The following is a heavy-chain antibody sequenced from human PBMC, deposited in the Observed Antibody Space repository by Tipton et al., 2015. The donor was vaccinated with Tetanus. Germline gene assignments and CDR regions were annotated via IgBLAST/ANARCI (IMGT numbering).Heavy chain of an antibody. D-gene: IGHD3-22*01. CDR3: AREGGVYDSSGYYLIFDY. V-gene: IGHV3-30*04. J-gene: IGHJ4*02. CDR1: GFTFSSYA. Sequence: SLRLSCAASGFTFSSYAMHCVRQAPGKGLEWVAVISYDGSSKYYADSVKGRFTISRDNSKNTLYLQMNSLRAEDTAVYYCAREGGVYDSSGYYLIFDYWGQGTLVTVSS. CDR2: ISYDGSSK.